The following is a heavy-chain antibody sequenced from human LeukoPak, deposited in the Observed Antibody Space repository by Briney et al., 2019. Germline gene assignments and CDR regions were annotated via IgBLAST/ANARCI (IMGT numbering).Heavy chain of an antibody. Sequence: GGSLRLSCAASGFTFSSYGMHWVRQAPGKGLEWVAVIWYDGSNKYYADSVKGRFTISRDNSKNTLYLQMTSLRAEDTAVYYCARGIAVAGTDYWGQGTLVTVSS. CDR2: IWYDGSNK. CDR3: ARGIAVAGTDY. CDR1: GFTFSSYG. D-gene: IGHD6-19*01. V-gene: IGHV3-33*01. J-gene: IGHJ4*02.